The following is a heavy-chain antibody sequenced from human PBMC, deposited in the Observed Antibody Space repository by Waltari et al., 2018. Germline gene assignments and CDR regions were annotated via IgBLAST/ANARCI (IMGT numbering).Heavy chain of an antibody. D-gene: IGHD6-19*01. CDR2: IYYRGRT. CDR1: GGSISSSSYY. Sequence: QLQLQESGPGLVKPSETLSFTCTVSGGSISSSSYYWGWIRQPPGKGLEWIWSIYYRGRTYYNPTLKSRVTISVDTSKNRFSLKLSSVTAADTAVYYCATKRESSASGFDYWGQGTLVTVSS. CDR3: ATKRESSASGFDY. J-gene: IGHJ4*02. V-gene: IGHV4-39*01.